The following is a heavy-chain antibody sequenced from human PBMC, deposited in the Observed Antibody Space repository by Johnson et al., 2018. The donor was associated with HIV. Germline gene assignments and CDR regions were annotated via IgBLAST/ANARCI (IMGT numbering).Heavy chain of an antibody. CDR3: TTDVPGGPYYNAFDI. D-gene: IGHD1-26*01. Sequence: EVQLVESGGGLVKPGGSLRLSCAASGFTFTNAWMHWVRQAPGKGLEWVGRLKSRTDGETADYAAPVKGRFTISRDDSKNTLYLQMNSLKTEDPALYYCTTDVPGGPYYNAFDIWGQGTMVTVSS. J-gene: IGHJ3*02. CDR1: GFTFTNAW. V-gene: IGHV3-15*01. CDR2: LKSRTDGETA.